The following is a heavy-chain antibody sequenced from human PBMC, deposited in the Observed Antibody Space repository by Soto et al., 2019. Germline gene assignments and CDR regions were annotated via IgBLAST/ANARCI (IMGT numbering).Heavy chain of an antibody. D-gene: IGHD6-13*01. Sequence: GGSLRLSCAASGFTFSSYSMNWVRQAPGKGLEWVSYISSSSSTIYYADSVKGRFTISRDNAKNSLYLQMNSLRAEDTAVYYCARDYRSSSWYYYYYYGMDVWGQGTTVTVSS. J-gene: IGHJ6*02. CDR1: GFTFSSYS. CDR2: ISSSSSTI. CDR3: ARDYRSSSWYYYYYYGMDV. V-gene: IGHV3-48*04.